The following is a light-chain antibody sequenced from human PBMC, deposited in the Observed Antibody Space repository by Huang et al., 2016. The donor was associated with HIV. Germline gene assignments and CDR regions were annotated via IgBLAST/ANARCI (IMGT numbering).Light chain of an antibody. CDR1: HDIDDD. J-gene: IGKJ2*01. CDR3: QQFESLPHT. Sequence: DIQVIQSPSSLSASLGDTVTLACRATHDIDDDLNWYQQKPGKAPKLLISQTSTLQTGVPLRFSGSGSGTDFSFIITDLQPEDVGTYYCQQFESLPHTFGQGTKLEI. CDR2: QTS. V-gene: IGKV1-33*01.